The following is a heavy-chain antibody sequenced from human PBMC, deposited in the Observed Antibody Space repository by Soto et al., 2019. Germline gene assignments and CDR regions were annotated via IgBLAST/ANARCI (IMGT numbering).Heavy chain of an antibody. CDR2: ISHTGSP. CDR1: GGSISNSDYF. D-gene: IGHD1-1*01. CDR3: ASQLESTTYSDY. J-gene: IGHJ4*02. V-gene: IGHV4-39*01. Sequence: SETLSLTCTVSGGSISNSDYFWAWMRQPPGKGLEWVGTISHTGSPRYNPSLKSRVTISVDTSKNQFSLRLPSVTAADTAVFYCASQLESTTYSDYWGRGTLVTVSS.